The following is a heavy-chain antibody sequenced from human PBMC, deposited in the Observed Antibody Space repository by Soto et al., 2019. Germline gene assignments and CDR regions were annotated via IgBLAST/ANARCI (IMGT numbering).Heavy chain of an antibody. J-gene: IGHJ4*02. CDR1: GGSISSSAFY. V-gene: IGHV4-39*01. CDR3: ARHVGWIQIWSYFDY. CDR2: IYYSGNT. Sequence: PSETLSLTCTLSGGSISSSAFYWGWIRQPPGKGLEWIGSIYYSGNTYYNPSLKSRATISVDTSKNQFSLKLSSVTAADTAVYYCARHVGWIQIWSYFDYWSQGTRVTVSS. D-gene: IGHD5-18*01.